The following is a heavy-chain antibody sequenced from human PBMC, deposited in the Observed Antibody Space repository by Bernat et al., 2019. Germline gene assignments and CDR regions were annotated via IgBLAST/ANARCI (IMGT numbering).Heavy chain of an antibody. CDR2: INAGNGNT. CDR1: GYTFTSYA. J-gene: IGHJ5*02. V-gene: IGHV1-3*01. Sequence: QVQLVQSGAEVKKPGASVKVSCKASGYTFTSYAMHWVRQAPGQRLEWMGWINAGNGNTKYSQKFQGRVTITRDTSASTAYMELSSLRSEDTAVYYWARDYYDILTGYPKYNWFDPWGQGTLVTVSS. CDR3: ARDYYDILTGYPKYNWFDP. D-gene: IGHD3-9*01.